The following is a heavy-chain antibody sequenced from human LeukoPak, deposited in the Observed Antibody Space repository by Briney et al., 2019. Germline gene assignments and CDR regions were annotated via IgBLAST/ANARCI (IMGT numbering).Heavy chain of an antibody. CDR1: GGTFSSYA. CDR3: AREGSNSGYDS. J-gene: IGHJ5*01. CDR2: IVPILGIA. Sequence: SVKVSCKASGGTFSSYAISWVRQAPGQGLEWMGRIVPILGIANYAQKFQGRVTITADKSTSTAYMELSSLRSVDTAVYYCAREGSNSGYDSWGQGTLVTVSS. V-gene: IGHV1-69*04. D-gene: IGHD5-12*01.